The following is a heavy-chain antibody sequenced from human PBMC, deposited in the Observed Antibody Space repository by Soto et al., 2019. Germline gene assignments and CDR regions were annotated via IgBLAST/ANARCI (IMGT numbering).Heavy chain of an antibody. CDR3: AKDTSSSPYYMDV. CDR1: GFTFSSFA. CDR2: ITSSTGTT. D-gene: IGHD2-2*01. J-gene: IGHJ6*03. Sequence: AGGSLRLSCAASGFTFSSFAMSWVRHAPGKGLEWVSEITSSTGTTYYADSVKGRFIISRDNSKNTVHLQMNSLRVEDTAVYYCAKDTSSSPYYMDVWGKGTTVTVS. V-gene: IGHV3-23*01.